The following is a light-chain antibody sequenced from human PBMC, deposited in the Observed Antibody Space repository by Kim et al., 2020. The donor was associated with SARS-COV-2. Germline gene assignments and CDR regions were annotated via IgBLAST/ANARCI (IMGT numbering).Light chain of an antibody. Sequence: DIQMTQSPSTLSASVGDRVTITCRASQSISHWLAWYQQKPGHAPKLLIYEASNLESGVPSRFSGSGSWTDFTLTISSLQPDDFATYYCQQFDTFSTFGQGTKVEIK. CDR3: QQFDTFST. CDR2: EAS. CDR1: QSISHW. V-gene: IGKV1-5*03. J-gene: IGKJ1*01.